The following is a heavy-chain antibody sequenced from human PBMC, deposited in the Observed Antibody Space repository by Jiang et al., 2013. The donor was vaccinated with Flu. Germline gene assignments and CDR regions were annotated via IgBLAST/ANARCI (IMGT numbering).Heavy chain of an antibody. CDR1: GYSFTSYW. CDR3: ARRLSIGYCSSTSCYTGGWFDP. CDR2: IYPGDSDT. D-gene: IGHD2-2*02. Sequence: GAEVKKPGESLKISCKGSGYSFTSYWIGWVRQMPGKGLEWMGIIYPGDSDTRYSPSFQGQVTISADKSISTAYLQWSSLKASDTAMYYCARRLSIGYCSSTSCYTGGWFDPWGQGTLVTVSS. J-gene: IGHJ5*02. V-gene: IGHV5-51*01.